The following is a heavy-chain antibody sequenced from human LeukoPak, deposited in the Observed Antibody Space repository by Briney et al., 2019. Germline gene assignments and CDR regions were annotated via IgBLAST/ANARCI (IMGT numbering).Heavy chain of an antibody. CDR1: GGSISSYY. J-gene: IGHJ4*02. D-gene: IGHD5-12*01. V-gene: IGHV4-59*01. Sequence: SETLSLTCTVSGGSISSYYWSWIRQPPGKGLEWIGYIYYSGSTNYNPSLKSRVTISVDTSKNQFSLKLSSVTAADTAVYYCARGGDGYNYFDYWGQGTLVTVSS. CDR2: IYYSGST. CDR3: ARGGDGYNYFDY.